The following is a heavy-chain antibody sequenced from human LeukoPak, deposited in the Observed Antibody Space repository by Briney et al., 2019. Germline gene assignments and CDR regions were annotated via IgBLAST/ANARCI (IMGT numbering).Heavy chain of an antibody. V-gene: IGHV3-73*01. CDR1: GFTFSGSA. CDR3: TRRNPIEFDFDY. J-gene: IGHJ4*02. D-gene: IGHD1-14*01. Sequence: GGSLRLSCAAAGFTFSGSAMHWVRQASGKGLEWVGRIRSKANSYATAYAASVKGRFTISRDDSKNTAYLQMNSLKTEDTAVYYCTRRNPIEFDFDYWGQGTLVTVSS. CDR2: IRSKANSYAT.